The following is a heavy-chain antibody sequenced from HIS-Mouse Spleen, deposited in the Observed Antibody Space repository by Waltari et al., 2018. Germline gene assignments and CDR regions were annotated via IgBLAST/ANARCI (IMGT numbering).Heavy chain of an antibody. V-gene: IGHV4-4*07. D-gene: IGHD6-19*01. Sequence: VQLQESGPGLVKPSETLSLTCTVSGGSISSYYWSWIRQPAGKGLGWIGRIYTSGSTNYNPSLKRLVTMSVETSKNQCALKLSSVTAADTAVYYCARDWQWLVSGDAFDIWGQGTMVTVSS. CDR2: IYTSGST. CDR3: ARDWQWLVSGDAFDI. J-gene: IGHJ3*02. CDR1: GGSISSYY.